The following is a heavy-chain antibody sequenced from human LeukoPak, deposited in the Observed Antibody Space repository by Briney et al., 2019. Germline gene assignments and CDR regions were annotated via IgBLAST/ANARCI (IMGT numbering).Heavy chain of an antibody. CDR1: GYSFTSYW. D-gene: IGHD2-2*01. CDR3: ASRRLYCSSTSCAGEGAFDI. CDR2: IYPGDSDT. J-gene: IGHJ3*02. V-gene: IGHV5-51*01. Sequence: GESLKISCKGSGYSFTSYWIGWVRQMPGKGLEWMGIIYPGDSDTRYSPSFQGQVTISADKSISTAYLQWSSLKASDTAMYYCASRRLYCSSTSCAGEGAFDIWGQGTMVTVSS.